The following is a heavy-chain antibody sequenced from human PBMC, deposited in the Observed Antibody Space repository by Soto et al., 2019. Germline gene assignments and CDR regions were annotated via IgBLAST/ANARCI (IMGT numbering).Heavy chain of an antibody. V-gene: IGHV3-33*01. J-gene: IGHJ6*02. D-gene: IGHD1-1*01. Sequence: QVQLVESGGGVVQPGRSLRLSCAASGFTFSIYGMLWVRQAPGKGLGWVAVIWYDGSNKYYADSVKGRFTISRDNSKNTLYLKMSSLRAEDTAVYYWARGISGTSGRYYGYCMDVWGQGTTVTVSS. CDR1: GFTFSIYG. CDR3: ARGISGTSGRYYGYCMDV. CDR2: IWYDGSNK.